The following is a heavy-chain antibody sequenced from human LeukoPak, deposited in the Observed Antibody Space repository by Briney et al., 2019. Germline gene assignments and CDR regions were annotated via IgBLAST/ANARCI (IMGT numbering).Heavy chain of an antibody. CDR3: AKATTVTLYYFDY. J-gene: IGHJ4*02. CDR1: GFTFSIYA. Sequence: PGGSLRLSCTAFGFTFSIYAMSWVRQAPGKGLEWVSAISASGGNTYYADSVKGRFTISRDNSKNTLYLQMNSLRAEDTAVFYCAKATTVTLYYFDYWGQGTLVTVSS. D-gene: IGHD4-17*01. V-gene: IGHV3-23*01. CDR2: ISASGGNT.